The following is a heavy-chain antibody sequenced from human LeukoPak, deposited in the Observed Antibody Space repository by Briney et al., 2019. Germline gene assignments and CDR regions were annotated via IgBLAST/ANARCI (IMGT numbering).Heavy chain of an antibody. J-gene: IGHJ3*02. V-gene: IGHV3-21*01. CDR2: ISSSSSYI. CDR1: GFTFSSYG. CDR3: ARDAFDI. Sequence: PGGSPRLSCAASGFTFSSYGMHWVRQAPGKGLEWVSSISSSSSYIYYADSVKGRFTISRDNAKNSLYLQMNSLRAEDTAAYYCARDAFDIWGQGTMVTVSS.